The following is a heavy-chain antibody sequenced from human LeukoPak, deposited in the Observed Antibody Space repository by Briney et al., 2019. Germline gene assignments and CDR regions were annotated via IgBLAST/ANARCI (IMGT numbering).Heavy chain of an antibody. V-gene: IGHV3-9*01. CDR2: ISWNSGSI. D-gene: IGHD3-3*01. CDR1: GFTFDDYA. J-gene: IGHJ4*02. Sequence: GGSLRLSCAASGFTFDDYAMHWVRQAPGKGLEWVSGISWNSGSIGYADSVKGRFTISRDNTKNSLYLQMNSLRAEDTALYYCAKDKDFGVDPPYYFDYWGQGTLVTVSS. CDR3: AKDKDFGVDPPYYFDY.